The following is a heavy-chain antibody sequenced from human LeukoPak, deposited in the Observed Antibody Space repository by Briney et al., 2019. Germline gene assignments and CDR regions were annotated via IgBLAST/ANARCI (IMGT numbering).Heavy chain of an antibody. J-gene: IGHJ5*02. Sequence: PSETLSLTCIVSGGSISSYNWNWIRQPPGKGLEWIGYMYNSGTTHYNPSLESRVTISVDTSKNQFSLKLASVTAADTAIYYCAKGAGGFSYYNWFDPWGQGTLVTVSS. V-gene: IGHV4-59*12. CDR1: GGSISSYN. CDR3: AKGAGGFSYYNWFDP. D-gene: IGHD5-18*01. CDR2: MYNSGTT.